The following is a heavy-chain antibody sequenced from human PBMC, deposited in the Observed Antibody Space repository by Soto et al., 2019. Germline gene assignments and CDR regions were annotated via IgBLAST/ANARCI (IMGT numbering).Heavy chain of an antibody. V-gene: IGHV1-69*08. J-gene: IGHJ4*02. CDR3: ARTLGASYYN. CDR1: GGTFTSYA. D-gene: IGHD3-10*01. Sequence: QIQLVQSGAEVKKPGSSVKVSCKASGGTFTSYAVTWVRQAPGKGLEGMGRIIPIAGTANYALKVQGRATFTADKSTSTADMELSSMRSEDTAVYYCARTLGASYYNWGQGTLVTVSS. CDR2: IIPIAGTA.